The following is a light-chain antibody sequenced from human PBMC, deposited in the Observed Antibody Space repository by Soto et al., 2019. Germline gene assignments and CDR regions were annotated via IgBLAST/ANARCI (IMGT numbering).Light chain of an antibody. J-gene: IGKJ2*01. V-gene: IGKV2-30*01. CDR1: LSPLYSDGNTY. Sequence: DVVMTQSPLSLPVTLGQPASISCSSRLSPLYSDGNTYLNWFQLRPGQSPRRLIYKVSNRDSGVPDIFSGCGSGTDFTLHISRVEAEYVAVYGCMQGTHWSYTFGQSTKLEI. CDR2: KVS. CDR3: MQGTHWSYT.